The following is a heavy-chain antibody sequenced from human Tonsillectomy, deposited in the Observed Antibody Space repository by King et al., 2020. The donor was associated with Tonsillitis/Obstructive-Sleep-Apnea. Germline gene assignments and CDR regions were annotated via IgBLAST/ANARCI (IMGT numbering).Heavy chain of an antibody. V-gene: IGHV5-51*01. CDR3: ARRSDYYYMDV. CDR1: GFHFASYW. Sequence: VQLVESGAEVKRPGESLKISCTGSGFHFASYWIAWVRQMPGKGLEWMGIIYPHDSDIKYSPSFQGQVTISADRSINTAYLQWSSLKASDTAMYYCARRSDYYYMDVWGKGTTVSVSS. J-gene: IGHJ6*03. D-gene: IGHD1-26*01. CDR2: IYPHDSDI.